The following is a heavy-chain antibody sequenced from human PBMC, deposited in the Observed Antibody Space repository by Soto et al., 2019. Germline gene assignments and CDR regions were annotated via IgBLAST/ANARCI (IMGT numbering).Heavy chain of an antibody. CDR1: GGSFSGYY. CDR3: ARDGTVKWLRFKGGLMDV. CDR2: INHSGST. D-gene: IGHD5-12*01. J-gene: IGHJ6*03. V-gene: IGHV4-34*01. Sequence: PSETLSLTCAVYGGSFSGYYWSWIRQPPGKGLEWIGEINHSGSTNYNPSLKSRVTISVDTSKNQFSLKLSSVTAADTAVYYCARDGTVKWLRFKGGLMDVWGKGTTVTVSS.